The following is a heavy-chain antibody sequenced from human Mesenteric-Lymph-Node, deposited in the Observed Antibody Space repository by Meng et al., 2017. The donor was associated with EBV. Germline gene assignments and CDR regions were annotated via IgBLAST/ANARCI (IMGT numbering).Heavy chain of an antibody. Sequence: QLVPCGAEMKQRAASMEFSSKSAGNFITDYEVDGVRQAPGQGLEWVGRNNPNSGDTNYAQSFQSRVTITSDTTISTSYMELSGLRSDDTAFYYWANDGSPFDYWGQGTLVTVSS. CDR1: GNFITDYE. D-gene: IGHD5-24*01. CDR3: ANDGSPFDY. V-gene: IGHV1-2*06. J-gene: IGHJ4*02. CDR2: NNPNSGDT.